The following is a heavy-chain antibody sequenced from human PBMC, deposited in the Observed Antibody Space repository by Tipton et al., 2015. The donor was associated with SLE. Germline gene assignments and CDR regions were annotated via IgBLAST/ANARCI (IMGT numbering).Heavy chain of an antibody. CDR2: IYYSGST. CDR1: GDSISSSSYY. J-gene: IGHJ6*03. CDR3: ATYGAFVYMDV. D-gene: IGHD4-17*01. Sequence: TLSLTCTVSGDSISSSSYYWAWIRQPPGKGLEWIGSIYYSGSTYYNPSLKSRVTISVDTSKNQFSLKLSSVTAADTAVYYCATYGAFVYMDVWGKGTTVTVSS. V-gene: IGHV4-39*07.